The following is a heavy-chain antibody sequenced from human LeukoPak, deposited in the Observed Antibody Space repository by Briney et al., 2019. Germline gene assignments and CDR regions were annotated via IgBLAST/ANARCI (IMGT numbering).Heavy chain of an antibody. CDR3: ARRYSSGWYYFDY. D-gene: IGHD6-19*01. CDR2: IDHSGST. CDR1: GGSFSGYY. V-gene: IGHV4-34*01. Sequence: SETLSLTCAVYGGSFSGYYWNWIRHSPGKGLEWIGEIDHSGSTNYNPSLKSRVTLSVDTFKSQLSLKLSSVTAADTAVYYCARRYSSGWYYFDYWGQGTLVTVSS. J-gene: IGHJ4*02.